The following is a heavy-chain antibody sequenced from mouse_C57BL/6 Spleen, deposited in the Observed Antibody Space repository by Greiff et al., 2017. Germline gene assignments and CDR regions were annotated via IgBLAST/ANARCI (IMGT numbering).Heavy chain of an antibody. CDR2: IDPETGGT. J-gene: IGHJ4*01. CDR3: TRDRYYGSSSRAMDY. V-gene: IGHV1-15*01. CDR1: GYTFTDYE. D-gene: IGHD1-1*01. Sequence: VQLQQSGAELAKPGASVKLSCKASGYTFTDYEMHWVKQTPVHGLEWIGAIDPETGGTAYNQKFKGKAILTADKSSSTAYMELRSLTSEDSAVYYCTRDRYYGSSSRAMDYWGQGTSVTVSS.